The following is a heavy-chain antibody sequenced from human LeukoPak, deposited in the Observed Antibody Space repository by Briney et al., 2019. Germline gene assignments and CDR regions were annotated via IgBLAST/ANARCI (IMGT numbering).Heavy chain of an antibody. J-gene: IGHJ4*02. CDR2: SIPSGHTT. CDR1: GFTFSSHG. V-gene: IGHV3-23*01. CDR3: AKADRWLQFCC. D-gene: IGHD5-24*01. Sequence: PGGSLRLPCAAAGFTFSSHGMSSVRQAPGKGLEWVSGSIPSGHTTYYADSGGGRFTIARDNSRNTMYLQMDCVTTKGTSVTFCAKADRWLQFCCWGPGTLVTVSA.